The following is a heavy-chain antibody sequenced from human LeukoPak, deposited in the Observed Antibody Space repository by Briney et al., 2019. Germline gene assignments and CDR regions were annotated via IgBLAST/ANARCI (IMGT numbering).Heavy chain of an antibody. D-gene: IGHD6-6*01. J-gene: IGHJ3*02. CDR2: INPNSGGT. Sequence: GASVKVSCKASGYTFTGYYMHWVRQAPGQGLEWMGWINPNSGGTNYAQKFQGRVTMTRDTSISTAYMELSRLRSDDTAVYYCARRRGGARPAAFDIWGQGTMVTVSS. CDR3: ARRRGGARPAAFDI. V-gene: IGHV1-2*02. CDR1: GYTFTGYY.